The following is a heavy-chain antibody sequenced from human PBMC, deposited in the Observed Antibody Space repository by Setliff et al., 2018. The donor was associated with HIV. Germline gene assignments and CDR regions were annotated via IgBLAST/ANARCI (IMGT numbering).Heavy chain of an antibody. CDR1: GGSRSNYY. CDR3: ASLTDYGGDSGSH. J-gene: IGHJ4*02. D-gene: IGHD4-17*01. Sequence: SETLSLTCSVSGGSRSNYYWSWVRQPPGKGLEWMGDIFHTGSSTYNPSLKSRVSLSVDTSKNQFSLRLSAVTAADTAVYYCASLTDYGGDSGSHWGQGTLVTVSS. CDR2: IFHTGSS. V-gene: IGHV4-59*01.